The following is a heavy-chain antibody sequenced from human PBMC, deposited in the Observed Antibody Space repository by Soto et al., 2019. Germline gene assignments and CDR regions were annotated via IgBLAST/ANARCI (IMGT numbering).Heavy chain of an antibody. V-gene: IGHV3-74*01. CDR3: ATVATNSYNWVDP. D-gene: IGHD5-12*01. CDR2: INSDGTKT. CDR1: AFTFNTYW. J-gene: IGHJ5*02. Sequence: EVQLVESGGTLVQPGGSLRLSCAASAFTFNTYWMHWVRQAPGKGLVWVSRINSDGTKTTYEDSVKGRFTISRDNAKNTVYLQMNSLRAEDTAVYYCATVATNSYNWVDPWGQGTLVTVSS.